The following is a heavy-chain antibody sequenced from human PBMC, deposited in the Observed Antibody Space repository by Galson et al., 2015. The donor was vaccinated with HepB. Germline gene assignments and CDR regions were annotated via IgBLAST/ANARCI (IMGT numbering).Heavy chain of an antibody. V-gene: IGHV1-69*13. D-gene: IGHD4-17*01. Sequence: SVKVSCKASGGTFSSYAISWVRQAPGQGLEWMGGIIPIFGTANYAQKFQGRVTITADESTSTAYMELSSLRSEDTAVYYCARDPHYGEENWYFDLWGRGTLVTVSS. CDR1: GGTFSSYA. CDR3: ARDPHYGEENWYFDL. J-gene: IGHJ2*01. CDR2: IIPIFGTA.